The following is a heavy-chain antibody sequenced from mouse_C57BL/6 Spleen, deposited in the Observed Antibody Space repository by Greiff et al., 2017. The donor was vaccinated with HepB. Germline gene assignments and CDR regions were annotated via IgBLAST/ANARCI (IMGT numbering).Heavy chain of an antibody. CDR3: ARYGYDNYAMDY. V-gene: IGHV1-64*01. CDR1: GYTFTSYL. J-gene: IGHJ4*01. CDR2: IHPNSGST. Sequence: QVQLQQPGAELVKPGASVKLSCKASGYTFTSYLMHWVKQRPGQGLEWIGMIHPNSGSTNYNEKFKSKATLTVDKSSSTAYMQLSSLTSEDSAVYYCARYGYDNYAMDYWGQGTSVTVSS. D-gene: IGHD2-2*01.